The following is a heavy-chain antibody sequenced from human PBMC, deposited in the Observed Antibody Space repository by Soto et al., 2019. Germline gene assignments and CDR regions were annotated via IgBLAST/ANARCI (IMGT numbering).Heavy chain of an antibody. D-gene: IGHD3-10*01. CDR2: ISGSGGST. Sequence: GGSLRLSCAASGFTFSSYAMSWVRQAPGKGLEWVSAISGSGGSTYYADSVKGRFTISRDNSKNTLYLQMNSLRAEDTAVYYWANGRAMFRKYEVSGRNVGAQGTRFTVS. V-gene: IGHV3-23*01. CDR3: ANGRAMFRKYEVSGRNV. J-gene: IGHJ6*02. CDR1: GFTFSSYA.